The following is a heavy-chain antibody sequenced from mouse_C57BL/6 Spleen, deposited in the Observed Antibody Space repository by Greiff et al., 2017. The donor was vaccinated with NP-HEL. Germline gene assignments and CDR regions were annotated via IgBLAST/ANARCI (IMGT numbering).Heavy chain of an antibody. V-gene: IGHV1-15*01. J-gene: IGHJ2*01. CDR2: IDPETGGT. D-gene: IGHD1-1*01. CDR1: GYTFTDYE. CDR3: TRGTIYYYGSTLYY. Sequence: VQLQQSGAELVRPGASVTLSCKASGYTFTDYEMHWVKQTPVHGLEWIGAIDPETGGTAYNQKFKGKAILTADKSSSTAYMELSSLTSEDSAVYYYTRGTIYYYGSTLYYWGQVTTLTVSS.